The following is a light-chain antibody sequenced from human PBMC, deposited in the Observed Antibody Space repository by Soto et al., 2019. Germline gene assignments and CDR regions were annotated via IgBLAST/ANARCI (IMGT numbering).Light chain of an antibody. CDR2: DAS. J-gene: IGKJ1*01. CDR1: QSVSSY. Sequence: EIVLTQSPATLSLSPGERATLSCRASQSVSSYLAWYQQKPGQGPRLLIYDASNRATGIPARFSGSGSGTDFTLTISSLEPEDFAVYYCQQRGNWPWTFGQGTKVEIK. CDR3: QQRGNWPWT. V-gene: IGKV3-11*01.